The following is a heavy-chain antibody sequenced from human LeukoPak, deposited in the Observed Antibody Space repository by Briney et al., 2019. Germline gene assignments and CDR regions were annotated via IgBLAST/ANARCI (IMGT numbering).Heavy chain of an antibody. CDR3: ARVPRIEAGATGDWFDP. Sequence: PSETLSLTCTVSGGSISSGDYYWSWIRQPPGKGLEWIGYIYYSGSTYYNPSLKSRVTISVDTSKNQFFLNPRSVTAADTAVYYCARVPRIEAGATGDWFDPWGQGTVVTVSS. J-gene: IGHJ5*02. CDR2: IYYSGST. V-gene: IGHV4-30-4*02. CDR1: GGSISSGDYY. D-gene: IGHD6-13*01.